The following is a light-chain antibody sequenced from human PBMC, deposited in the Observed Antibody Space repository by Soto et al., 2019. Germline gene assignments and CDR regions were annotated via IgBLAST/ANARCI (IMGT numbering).Light chain of an antibody. J-gene: IGKJ1*01. Sequence: EILMTQSPATLSVSPWERATLSCRASQSVSSNLAWYQQKPGQAPRLLIYGVSTRATDIPARFSGSGSGTEFTLTISSPQSEDFAVYYCQQYNNWPPTWTFGQGTKVDIK. CDR2: GVS. CDR1: QSVSSN. CDR3: QQYNNWPPTWT. V-gene: IGKV3-15*01.